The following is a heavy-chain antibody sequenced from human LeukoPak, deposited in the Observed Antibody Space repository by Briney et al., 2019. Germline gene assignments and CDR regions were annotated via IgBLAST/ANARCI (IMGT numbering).Heavy chain of an antibody. J-gene: IGHJ4*02. CDR2: INQDGSAK. V-gene: IGHV3-7*05. Sequence: GGSLRVSCAVSRFFHRNPCTPWATQAPGRGLEWLANINQDGSAKTCADSVKGRFTISRDNAKNTLYLQMNSLRAEDTAMYYCARGSGYNAFDYWGQRTLVTVSS. CDR3: ARGSGYNAFDY. CDR1: RFFHRNPC. D-gene: IGHD5-12*01.